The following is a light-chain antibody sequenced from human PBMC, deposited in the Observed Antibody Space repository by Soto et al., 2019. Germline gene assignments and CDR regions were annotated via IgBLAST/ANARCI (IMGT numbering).Light chain of an antibody. CDR2: EVS. CDR1: SSDVGGYNY. Sequence: QSALTQPASVSGSPGQSITISCTGTSSDVGGYNYVSWYQQHPGKAPKLMIYEVSNRPSGVSNRFSGSKSGNTASLTISGLQAEDEADYYCSSYTSSSTPFLFGGGTKLTVL. CDR3: SSYTSSSTPFL. J-gene: IGLJ3*02. V-gene: IGLV2-14*01.